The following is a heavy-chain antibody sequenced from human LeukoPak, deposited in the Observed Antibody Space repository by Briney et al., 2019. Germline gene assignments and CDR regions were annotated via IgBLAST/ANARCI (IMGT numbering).Heavy chain of an antibody. Sequence: PSETLSLTCTVSGGSISSYYWSWIRQPPGKGLEWIGYIYYSGSTNYNPSLKSRVTISVDTSKNQFSLKLSSVTAADTAVYYCAGQGGGFWYFDLWGRGTLVTVSS. CDR1: GGSISSYY. D-gene: IGHD6-25*01. CDR3: AGQGGGFWYFDL. V-gene: IGHV4-59*08. J-gene: IGHJ2*01. CDR2: IYYSGST.